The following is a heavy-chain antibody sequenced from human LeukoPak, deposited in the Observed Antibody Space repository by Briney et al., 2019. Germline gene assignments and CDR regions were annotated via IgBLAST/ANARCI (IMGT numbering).Heavy chain of an antibody. CDR1: GFTFSSYA. CDR2: ISGSGGST. D-gene: IGHD3-10*02. CDR3: AELGITMIGGV. J-gene: IGHJ6*04. V-gene: IGHV3-23*01. Sequence: PGGSLRLSCAASGFTFSSYAMSWVRQAPGKGLEWVSGISGSGGSTYYADSVKGRFTISRDNAKNSLYLQMNSLRAEDTAVYYCAELGITMIGGVWGKGTTVTTSS.